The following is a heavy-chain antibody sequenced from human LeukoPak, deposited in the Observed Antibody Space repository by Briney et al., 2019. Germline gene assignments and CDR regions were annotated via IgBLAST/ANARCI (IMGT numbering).Heavy chain of an antibody. Sequence: PGGSLRLSCAASGFTFSSYWMSWVRQAPGKGLEWVANIKQDGSEKYYVDSVKGRFTISRDNAKNSLYLQMNSLRAEDTAVYYCAKEQVDTAMVPFDYWGQGTLVTVSS. D-gene: IGHD5-18*01. CDR2: IKQDGSEK. J-gene: IGHJ4*02. CDR3: AKEQVDTAMVPFDY. CDR1: GFTFSSYW. V-gene: IGHV3-7*01.